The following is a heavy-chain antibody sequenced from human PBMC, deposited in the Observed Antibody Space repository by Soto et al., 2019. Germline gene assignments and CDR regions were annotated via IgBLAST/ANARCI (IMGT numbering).Heavy chain of an antibody. Sequence: QVHLQQSGPGLVKPSEPLSLTCTVSSGPSSSHNWGWIRQSPGRGLEWIGYVYNTGGTSYNPSLKSRVTISADTSANHISLTLSSVTAADTAIYYCVRQGIGNLHGLVDVWGQGTTVSVSS. CDR3: VRQGIGNLHGLVDV. CDR1: SGPSSSHN. J-gene: IGHJ6*02. CDR2: VYNTGGT. D-gene: IGHD1-1*01. V-gene: IGHV4-59*08.